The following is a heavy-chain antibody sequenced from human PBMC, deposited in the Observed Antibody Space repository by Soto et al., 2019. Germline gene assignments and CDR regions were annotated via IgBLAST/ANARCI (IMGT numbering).Heavy chain of an antibody. CDR1: GASISGNY. CDR3: VASLAASGLNWLDP. CDR2: IFANGHT. Sequence: PSETLSLTCNVSGASISGNYWSWVRQPPGKGLEWIGLIFANGHTDYNPSLKSRVTMSVDASKNQFSLRLTSMTAADTAVYYCVASLAASGLNWLDPWGRGTLVTVSS. J-gene: IGHJ5*02. D-gene: IGHD6-13*01. V-gene: IGHV4-4*07.